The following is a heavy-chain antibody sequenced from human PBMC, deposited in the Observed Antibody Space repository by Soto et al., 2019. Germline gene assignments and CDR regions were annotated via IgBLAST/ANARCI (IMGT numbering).Heavy chain of an antibody. CDR3: ARAADILTGDLFDY. CDR1: GGSISSYY. D-gene: IGHD3-9*01. CDR2: IYYSGST. Sequence: SETLSLTCTVSGGSISSYYWSWIRQPPGKGLEWIGCIYYSGSTNYNPSLKSRVTISVDTSKNQFSLKLSSVTAADTAVYYCARAADILTGDLFDYRGPGTLVTVS. J-gene: IGHJ4*02. V-gene: IGHV4-59*01.